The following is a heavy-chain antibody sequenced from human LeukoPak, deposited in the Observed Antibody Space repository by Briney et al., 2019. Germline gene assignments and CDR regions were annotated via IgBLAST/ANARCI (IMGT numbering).Heavy chain of an antibody. J-gene: IGHJ4*02. Sequence: GGSLRLSCAASGFNFRNYGMYWVRQATGKGLEWVSAISASGGSTYYADSVKGRFTISRDNSKNTLYLQMSSLRAEDTAVYYCAKDSAPYYGDYDYWGQGTLVTVSS. CDR1: GFNFRNYG. D-gene: IGHD4-17*01. V-gene: IGHV3-23*01. CDR3: AKDSAPYYGDYDY. CDR2: ISASGGST.